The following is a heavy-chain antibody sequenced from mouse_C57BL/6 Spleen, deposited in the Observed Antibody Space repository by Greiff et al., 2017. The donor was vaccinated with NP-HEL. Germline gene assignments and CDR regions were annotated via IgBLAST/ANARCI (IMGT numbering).Heavy chain of an antibody. J-gene: IGHJ4*01. V-gene: IGHV1-19*01. CDR3: ARSGYGNYVPYYYAMDY. CDR1: GYTFTDYY. CDR2: INPYNGGT. Sequence: EVKLQQSGPVLVKPGASVKMSCKASGYTFTDYYMNWVKQSHGKSLEWIGVINPYNGGTSYNQKFKGKATLTVDKSSSTAYMELNSLTSEDSAVYYCARSGYGNYVPYYYAMDYWGQGTSVTVSS. D-gene: IGHD2-1*01.